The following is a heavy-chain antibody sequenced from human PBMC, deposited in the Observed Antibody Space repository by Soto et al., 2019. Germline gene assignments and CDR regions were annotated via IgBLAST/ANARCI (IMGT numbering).Heavy chain of an antibody. Sequence: QVQLVQSGAEVKKPGASVKVSCKVSGHTLTELSMHCVRQAPGKGPEWMGGFDPEDGETIYAQKFQGRVTMTEDKSTDTGYMELRSVSYEDTAVYYCAIVPACMAIYDQRLDLWGQGTTGTVS. V-gene: IGHV1-24*01. CDR2: FDPEDGET. CDR3: AIVPACMAIYDQRLDL. J-gene: IGHJ6*02. CDR1: GHTLTELS. D-gene: IGHD2-2*01.